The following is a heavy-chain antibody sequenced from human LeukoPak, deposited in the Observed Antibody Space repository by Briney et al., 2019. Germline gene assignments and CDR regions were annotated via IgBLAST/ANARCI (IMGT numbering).Heavy chain of an antibody. CDR2: ISTSGTDT. CDR1: GFTFCSYT. D-gene: IGHD2/OR15-2a*01. J-gene: IGHJ4*02. CDR3: TTSTANHDV. V-gene: IGHV3-23*01. Sequence: GGSLRLSCAASGFTFCSYTMTWVRQAPGKGLEWVSAISTSGTDTYYADSVKGRFTISRDNSKNTLYVQMNSLRAEDTAVYYCTTSTANHDVWGQGTLVTASS.